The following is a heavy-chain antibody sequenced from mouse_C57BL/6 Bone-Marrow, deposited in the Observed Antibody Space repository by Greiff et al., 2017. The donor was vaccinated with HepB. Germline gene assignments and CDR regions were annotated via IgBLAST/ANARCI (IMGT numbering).Heavy chain of an antibody. CDR1: GFSLSTFGMG. CDR2: IWWDDDK. D-gene: IGHD1-1*01. J-gene: IGHJ1*03. V-gene: IGHV8-8*01. CDR3: ARIRYYYGSSSCWYFDV. Sequence: QVTLKVSGPGILQPSQTLSLTCSFSGFSLSTFGMGVGWLRQPSGKGLEWLAHIWWDDDKYYNPALKSRLTISKDTSKNQVFHTLTNVDTDDTATYYGARIRYYYGSSSCWYFDVWGTGTTVTVSS.